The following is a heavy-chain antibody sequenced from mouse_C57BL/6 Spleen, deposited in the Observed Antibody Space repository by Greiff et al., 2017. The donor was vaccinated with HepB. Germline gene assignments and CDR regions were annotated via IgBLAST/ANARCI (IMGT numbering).Heavy chain of an antibody. CDR1: GFTFSDYG. D-gene: IGHD1-1*01. CDR2: ISSGSSTI. J-gene: IGHJ1*03. V-gene: IGHV5-17*01. CDR3: ARDGSRYWYFDV. Sequence: EVKLMESGGGLVKPGGSLKLSCAASGFTFSDYGMHWVRQAPEKGLEWVAYISSGSSTIYYADTVKGRFTISRDNAKNTLFLQMTSLRSEETAMYYCARDGSRYWYFDVWGTGTTVTVSS.